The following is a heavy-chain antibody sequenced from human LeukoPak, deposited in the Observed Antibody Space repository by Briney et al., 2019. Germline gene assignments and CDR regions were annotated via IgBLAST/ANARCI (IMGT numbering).Heavy chain of an antibody. Sequence: GRSLRLSCAASGFTFDDYAMHWVRQAPGKGLEWVSGITWNSGSIGYADSVEGRFTVSRDNAKNSLYLQMNSLRAEDTALYYCAKSPGRSGWYLSLDYFDYWGQGTLVTVSS. CDR2: ITWNSGSI. CDR1: GFTFDDYA. D-gene: IGHD6-19*01. CDR3: AKSPGRSGWYLSLDYFDY. J-gene: IGHJ4*02. V-gene: IGHV3-9*01.